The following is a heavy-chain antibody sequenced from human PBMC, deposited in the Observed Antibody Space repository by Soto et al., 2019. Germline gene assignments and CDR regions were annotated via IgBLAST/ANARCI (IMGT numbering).Heavy chain of an antibody. V-gene: IGHV4-4*02. CDR1: GGSISSSNW. J-gene: IGHJ2*01. CDR3: ARETMVRGAAWCFDL. CDR2: IHHSGST. D-gene: IGHD3-10*01. Sequence: PSETLSLTCAVSGGSISSSNWWSWVRQPPGKGLEWIGQIHHSGSTNYNPSLKSRVTVSVDKSKNQFSLKLSSVTAADTAVYYCARETMVRGAAWCFDLWGRGTLVTVSS.